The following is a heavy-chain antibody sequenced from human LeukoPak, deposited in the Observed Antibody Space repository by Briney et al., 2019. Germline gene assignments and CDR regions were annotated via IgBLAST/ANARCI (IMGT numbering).Heavy chain of an antibody. D-gene: IGHD3-16*01. CDR1: GFTVSSNY. V-gene: IGHV3-53*01. Sequence: PGGSLRLSCAASGFTVSSNYMSWVRQAPGKGLEWVSVIYSGGSTYYADSVKSRFTISRDNSKNTLYLQMNSLRAEDTAVYYCARVRGGNYFDYWGQGTLVTVSS. J-gene: IGHJ4*02. CDR2: IYSGGST. CDR3: ARVRGGNYFDY.